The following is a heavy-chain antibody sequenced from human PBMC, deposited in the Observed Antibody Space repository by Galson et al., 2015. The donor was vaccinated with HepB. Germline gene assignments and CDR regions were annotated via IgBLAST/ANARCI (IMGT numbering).Heavy chain of an antibody. D-gene: IGHD2-8*02. CDR2: IKSKTDGETT. CDR1: GLTFSAYT. V-gene: IGHV3-15*01. Sequence: SLRLSCAASGLTFSAYTMNWVRRAPGKGLEWVGRIKSKTDGETTDYAAPVKGRFTISRDDSKNRLYLQMNSLTTEDTAVYYCTTDVYYSTYWSWLDPWGQGTLVTVSS. J-gene: IGHJ5*02. CDR3: TTDVYYSTYWSWLDP.